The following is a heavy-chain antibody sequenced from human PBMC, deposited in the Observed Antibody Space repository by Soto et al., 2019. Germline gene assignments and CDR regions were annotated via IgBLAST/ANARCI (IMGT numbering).Heavy chain of an antibody. Sequence: SETLSLTCTVSGGSISSSSYYWGWIRQPPGKGLEWIGSIYYSGSTYYNPSLKSRVTISVDTSKNQFSLKLSSVTAADTAVYYCARSIAVAGTALGWFDPWGQGTLVT. CDR3: ARSIAVAGTALGWFDP. CDR1: GGSISSSSYY. D-gene: IGHD6-19*01. CDR2: IYYSGST. J-gene: IGHJ5*02. V-gene: IGHV4-39*01.